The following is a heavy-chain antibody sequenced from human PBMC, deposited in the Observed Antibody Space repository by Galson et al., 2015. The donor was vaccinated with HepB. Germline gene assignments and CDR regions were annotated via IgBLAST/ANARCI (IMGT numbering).Heavy chain of an antibody. Sequence: QSGAEVKKPGESLRISCKGSGYSFTSYWISWVRQMPGKGLEWMGRIDPSDSYTNYSPSFQGHVTISADKSISTAYLQWSSLKASDTAMYYCARTPLHWEYSSSSGWFDPWGQGTLVTVSS. J-gene: IGHJ5*02. CDR2: IDPSDSYT. V-gene: IGHV5-10-1*01. D-gene: IGHD6-6*01. CDR3: ARTPLHWEYSSSSGWFDP. CDR1: GYSFTSYW.